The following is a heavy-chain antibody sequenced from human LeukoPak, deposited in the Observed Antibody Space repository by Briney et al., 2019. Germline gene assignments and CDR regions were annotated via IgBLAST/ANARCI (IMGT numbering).Heavy chain of an antibody. J-gene: IGHJ4*02. CDR2: MNPNSGHA. V-gene: IGHV1-8*01. Sequence: GASVKVSCKASGYLFSSYTINYDINWVRQATGQGLEWMGWMNPNSGHAGYAQKFQGRVTMTRNTSITTAYLELSSLRSDDTAVYYCARDRYLYPDYYDSSGYSRSPADYWGQGTLVTVSS. CDR1: GYLFSSYTINYD. CDR3: ARDRYLYPDYYDSSGYSRSPADY. D-gene: IGHD3-22*01.